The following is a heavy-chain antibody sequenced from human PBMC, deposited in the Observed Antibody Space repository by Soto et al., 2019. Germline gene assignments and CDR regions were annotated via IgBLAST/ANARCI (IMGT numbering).Heavy chain of an antibody. Sequence: QVQLVQSGAEVKKPGSSVKVSCKASGGTFSSYAISWVRQAPGQGLEWMGGIIPIFGTANYAQKFQGRVTITADESTSTDYMELSSLRSEDTAVYYCARVLGIQVRYYYDYYGMDVWGQGTTVTVSS. CDR3: ARVLGIQVRYYYDYYGMDV. CDR2: IIPIFGTA. J-gene: IGHJ6*02. V-gene: IGHV1-69*01. CDR1: GGTFSSYA. D-gene: IGHD5-18*01.